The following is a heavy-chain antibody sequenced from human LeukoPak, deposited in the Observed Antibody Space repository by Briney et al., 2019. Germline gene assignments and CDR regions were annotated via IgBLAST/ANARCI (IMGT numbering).Heavy chain of an antibody. CDR2: MNPSSGNT. Sequence: ASVKVSCKASGYTFTSYDINWVRQATGQGPEWMGWMNPSSGNTGYAQKFQGRVSMTRDTSINIAYMELTSLGSDDTAVYYCARGISGYSYGYGDNWGRGTLVTVPS. D-gene: IGHD5-18*01. J-gene: IGHJ4*02. CDR3: ARGISGYSYGYGDN. V-gene: IGHV1-8*01. CDR1: GYTFTSYD.